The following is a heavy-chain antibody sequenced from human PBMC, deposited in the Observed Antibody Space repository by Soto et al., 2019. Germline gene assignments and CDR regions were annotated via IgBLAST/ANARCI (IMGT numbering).Heavy chain of an antibody. CDR2: VKYDGAST. Sequence: EVQLVESGGGLVQPGGSLRLSCAASGFTFSDYWMHWVRQAPGKGLVWVSRVKYDGASTSYGDSVKGRFTISRDNAKSTVYLQMNSLRADDTAVYYCARGLRGVYGTDVWCQWTTVTVSS. CDR1: GFTFSDYW. CDR3: ARGLRGVYGTDV. V-gene: IGHV3-74*01. J-gene: IGHJ6*02.